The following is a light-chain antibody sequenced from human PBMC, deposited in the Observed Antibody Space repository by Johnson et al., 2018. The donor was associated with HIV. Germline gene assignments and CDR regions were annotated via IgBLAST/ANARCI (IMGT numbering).Light chain of an antibody. V-gene: IGLV1-51*01. CDR1: SSNIGKNY. Sequence: QSVLTQPPSVSAAPGQKVTISCSGNSSNIGKNYISWYQHLPGIAPKIVIYDNDKRPLGIPDRFSGSKSGTSATLGITGLQTGDEGDYYCGTWDSSLTPFFVVGPATKVTVL. CDR2: DND. J-gene: IGLJ1*01. CDR3: GTWDSSLTPFFV.